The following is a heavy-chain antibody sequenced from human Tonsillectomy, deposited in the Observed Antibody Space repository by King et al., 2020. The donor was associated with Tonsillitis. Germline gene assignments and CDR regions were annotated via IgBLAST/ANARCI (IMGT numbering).Heavy chain of an antibody. V-gene: IGHV3-15*01. D-gene: IGHD6-13*01. CDR2: IKSKTDGGTT. Sequence: QLVQSGGGLVKPGGSLRLSCAVSGFTFSNAWMSWVRQAPGKGLEWVGRIKSKTDGGTTDYAAPVRGRFTISRDDSKNTLYLQMYSLKTEDTAVYYCTTGVAAAAVSIDYWGQGTLVTVSS. J-gene: IGHJ4*02. CDR3: TTGVAAAAVSIDY. CDR1: GFTFSNAW.